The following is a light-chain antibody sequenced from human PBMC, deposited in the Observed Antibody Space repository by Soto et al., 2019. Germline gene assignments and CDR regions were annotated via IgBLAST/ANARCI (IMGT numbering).Light chain of an antibody. Sequence: IQMTQSPSSLSASVGDRVTITCRASQSISSYVNWYQQKPGKAPKLLIYAASSLQSGVPSRFSGSGSGTDFTLTISSLQPDDVATYDCQQYESLPLTFGQGTRLEIK. CDR3: QQYESLPLT. J-gene: IGKJ5*01. CDR2: AAS. CDR1: QSISSY. V-gene: IGKV1-39*01.